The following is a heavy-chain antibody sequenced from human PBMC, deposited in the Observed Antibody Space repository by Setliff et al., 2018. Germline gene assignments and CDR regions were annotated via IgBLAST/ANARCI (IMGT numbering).Heavy chain of an antibody. V-gene: IGHV4-30-4*08. J-gene: IGHJ4*02. CDR2: IYSSGST. CDR1: GGSISSGDYY. Sequence: PSETLSLTCTVSGGSISSGDYYWSWIRQPPGKGLEWIGYIYSSGSTHYNPSLKSRVSISVDTSKNQFSLKLSSVTAADTAVYYCARESRYYYDNLGTLDYWGQGTLVTVSS. D-gene: IGHD3-22*01. CDR3: ARESRYYYDNLGTLDY.